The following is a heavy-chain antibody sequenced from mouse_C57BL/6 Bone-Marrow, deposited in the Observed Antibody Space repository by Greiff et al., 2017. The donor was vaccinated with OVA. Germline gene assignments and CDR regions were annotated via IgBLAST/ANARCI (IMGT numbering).Heavy chain of an antibody. CDR2: IHPNSGST. V-gene: IGHV1-64*01. CDR3: ARWGYSFAY. CDR1: DYTFTSYW. D-gene: IGHD2-3*01. Sequence: QVQLQQPGAELVKPGASVKLSCKASDYTFTSYWMHWVKQRPGQGLEWIGMIHPNSGSTNYNEKFKSKATLTVDKSSSTAYMQLSSLTSEDSAVYYCARWGYSFAYWGQGTLVTVSA. J-gene: IGHJ3*01.